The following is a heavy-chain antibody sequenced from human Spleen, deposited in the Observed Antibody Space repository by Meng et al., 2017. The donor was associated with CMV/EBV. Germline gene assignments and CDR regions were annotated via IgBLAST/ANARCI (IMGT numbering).Heavy chain of an antibody. CDR2: MNPNSGNT. CDR1: GYTFTSYD. CDR3: ARDPLYYYYGMDV. J-gene: IGHJ6*02. V-gene: IGHV1-8*02. Sequence: ASVKVSCKASGYTFTSYDINWMRQATGQGLEWMGWMNPNSGNTGYAQKLQGRVTMTTDTSTSTAYMELRSLRSDDTAVYYCARDPLYYYYGMDVWGQGTTVTVSS.